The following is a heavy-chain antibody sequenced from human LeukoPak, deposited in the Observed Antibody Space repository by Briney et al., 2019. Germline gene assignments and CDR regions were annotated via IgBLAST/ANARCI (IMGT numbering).Heavy chain of an antibody. Sequence: GGSLRLSCEGSAFIFSGHWMNWVRQTPGKGLEWVSAISNNGGYTYYADSVQGRFTISRDNSKSTLCLQMNSLRAEDTAVYYCAKQLGYCSDGSCYFPYWGQGTLVTVSS. V-gene: IGHV3-23*01. CDR3: AKQLGYCSDGSCYFPY. CDR2: ISNNGGYT. J-gene: IGHJ4*02. CDR1: AFIFSGHW. D-gene: IGHD2-15*01.